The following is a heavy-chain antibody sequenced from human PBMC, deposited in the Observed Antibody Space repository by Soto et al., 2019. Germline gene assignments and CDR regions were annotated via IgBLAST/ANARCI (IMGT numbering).Heavy chain of an antibody. J-gene: IGHJ6*02. CDR3: AREGWDYVNYYYGMDV. CDR1: GYTCTGYY. V-gene: IGHV1-2*04. D-gene: IGHD4-17*01. CDR2: INPNSGGT. Sequence: ASVKVSCKASGYTCTGYYMHWVRQAPGQGLEWMGWINPNSGGTNYAQKFQGWVTMTRDTSISTAYMELSRLRSDDTAVYYCAREGWDYVNYYYGMDVWGQGTTVTVSS.